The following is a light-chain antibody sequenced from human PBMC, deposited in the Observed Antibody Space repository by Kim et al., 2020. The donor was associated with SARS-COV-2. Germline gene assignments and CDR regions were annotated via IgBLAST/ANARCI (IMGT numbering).Light chain of an antibody. CDR2: YNT. Sequence: APGKTASITCGGDIIGDKYVHWYQQRPGQAPVLVLYYNTDRPAGIPERFSGSNSGDTATLNISGVEAGDEADYFCQVWDSGSDHVVFGGGTQLTVL. V-gene: IGLV3-21*01. CDR1: IIGDKY. CDR3: QVWDSGSDHVV. J-gene: IGLJ2*01.